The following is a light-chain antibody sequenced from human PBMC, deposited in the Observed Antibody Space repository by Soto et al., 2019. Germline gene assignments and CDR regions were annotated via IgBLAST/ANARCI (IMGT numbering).Light chain of an antibody. J-gene: IGKJ2*01. CDR2: AAS. Sequence: SKMTQSPCSLAASVGDRVTITCRASQGISSYLTWYQQKPGKAPKLLIYAASSLQSGVPSRFSGTGSGTDFTLTISSLQPEDFATYYCQQSYSSPRTFGQGTKVDIK. CDR3: QQSYSSPRT. CDR1: QGISSY. V-gene: IGKV1-39*01.